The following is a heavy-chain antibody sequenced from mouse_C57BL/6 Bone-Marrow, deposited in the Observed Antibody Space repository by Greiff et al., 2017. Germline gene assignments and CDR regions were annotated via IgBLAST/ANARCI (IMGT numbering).Heavy chain of an antibody. V-gene: IGHV1-55*01. CDR1: GYTFTSYW. J-gene: IGHJ2*01. CDR2: IYPTSGRT. D-gene: IGHD4-1*01. CDR3: EISGPLGQGYAN. Sequence: QVQLQQPGAELVKPGASVKMSCKASGYTFTSYWITWVKQRPGQGLEWIGDIYPTSGRTNYNEKFKSKAILTVDTSSNTAYMQLSSLTSEDSAVFYCEISGPLGQGYANWGQGTTLAVTS.